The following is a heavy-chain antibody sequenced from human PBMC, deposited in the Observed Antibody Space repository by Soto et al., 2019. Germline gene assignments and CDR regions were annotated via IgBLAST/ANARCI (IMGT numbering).Heavy chain of an antibody. J-gene: IGHJ5*02. CDR1: GGSFSGYQ. CDR3: ARGWRFDP. CDR2: INHSGTT. Sequence: SETLSLTCGVYGGSFSGYQWNWIRQSPGQGLEWIGEINHSGTTKYNPSLESRINLSVDTSKKQFSLKMFSVTAAGTAIYYCARGWRFDPWGQGTQVTV. V-gene: IGHV4-34*01. D-gene: IGHD1-1*01.